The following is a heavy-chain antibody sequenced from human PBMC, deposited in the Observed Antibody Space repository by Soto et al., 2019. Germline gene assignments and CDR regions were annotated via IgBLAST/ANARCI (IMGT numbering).Heavy chain of an antibody. V-gene: IGHV3-23*01. J-gene: IGHJ6*02. Sequence: PGGSLRLSCAASGFTLSKFVMRWVRQTPGKGLEWVSTITETGGDTYYTDSVKGRFTISRDNSKNTLYLQMSSLRAEDTALYYCTKASPDRHHMDVWGQGTTVTVSS. CDR1: GFTLSKFV. CDR3: TKASPDRHHMDV. CDR2: ITETGGDT.